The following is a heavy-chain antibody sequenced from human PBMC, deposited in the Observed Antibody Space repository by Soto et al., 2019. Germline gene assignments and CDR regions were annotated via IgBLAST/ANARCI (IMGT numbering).Heavy chain of an antibody. J-gene: IGHJ6*02. CDR3: ARQDYSNYRGGMDV. CDR2: IYPSDSDI. D-gene: IGHD2-2*01. Sequence: GEPLKISCKTSGYSFTSHWIAWVRQMPGKGLEWMGIIYPSDSDIRYRPSFQGQVTISVDKSISTAYLQWSSLKASDTATYYCARQDYSNYRGGMDVWGQGTTVTVSS. V-gene: IGHV5-51*01. CDR1: GYSFTSHW.